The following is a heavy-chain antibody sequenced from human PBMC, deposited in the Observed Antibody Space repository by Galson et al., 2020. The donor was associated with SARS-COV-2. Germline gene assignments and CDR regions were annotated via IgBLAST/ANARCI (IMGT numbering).Heavy chain of an antibody. CDR2: LHWAADK. CDR3: ARTNIDRRLRTGPPATFDY. CDR1: GLSLDNRAAG. J-gene: IGHJ4*02. Sequence: SGHTLVHPTQPITLNYSFSGLSLDNRAAGVGWIRQPPGQALEWLALLHWAADKPLLPALKSRLTITKDTSKNQVVLIMTIMDPVDTATYFGARTNIDRRLRTGPPATFDYWGQGALVTVSS. D-gene: IGHD3-16*02. V-gene: IGHV2-5*02.